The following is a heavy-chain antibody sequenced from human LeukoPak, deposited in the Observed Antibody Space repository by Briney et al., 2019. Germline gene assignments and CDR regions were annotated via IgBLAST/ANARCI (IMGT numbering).Heavy chain of an antibody. J-gene: IGHJ5*02. D-gene: IGHD2-21*02. CDR2: INHSGST. CDR3: AKSPLANCGGDCYVDG. CDR1: GGSFSGYY. V-gene: IGHV4-34*01. Sequence: SETLSLTCAVYGGSFSGYYWSWIRQPPGKGLEWIGEINHSGSTNYNPSLRSRVAMSVDTSKSQVSLRLSSVTAADTAVYYCAKSPLANCGGDCYVDGWGQGTLVTVSS.